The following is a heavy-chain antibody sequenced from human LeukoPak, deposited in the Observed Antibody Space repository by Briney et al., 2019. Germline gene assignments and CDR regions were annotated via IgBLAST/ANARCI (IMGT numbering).Heavy chain of an antibody. Sequence: SVKVSCKASVGTFSSHTISWVRQAPGQGLEWMGRIIPILGIANYAQKFQGRVTITADKSTSTAYMELSSLRSEDTAVYYCARDLRRGSYDLFDYWGQGTLVTVSS. CDR2: IIPILGIA. V-gene: IGHV1-69*04. J-gene: IGHJ4*02. CDR1: VGTFSSHT. D-gene: IGHD3-16*01. CDR3: ARDLRRGSYDLFDY.